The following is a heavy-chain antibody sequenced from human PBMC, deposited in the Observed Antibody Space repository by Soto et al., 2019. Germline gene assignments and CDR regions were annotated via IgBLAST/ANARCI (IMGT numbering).Heavy chain of an antibody. CDR3: ARERSVGYCITTTCPKPFYYYAMDV. D-gene: IGHD2-2*01. Sequence: SVKVSCKASGGTFTNYAFSGVVQAPLQWLDWMGGIIPVFGTPDYAQKFQGRVTITADESTRTASMELSSLRSDDTAVYYCARERSVGYCITTTCPKPFYYYAMDVWGQGTTVTVSS. J-gene: IGHJ6*02. V-gene: IGHV1-69*13. CDR2: IIPVFGTP. CDR1: GGTFTNYA.